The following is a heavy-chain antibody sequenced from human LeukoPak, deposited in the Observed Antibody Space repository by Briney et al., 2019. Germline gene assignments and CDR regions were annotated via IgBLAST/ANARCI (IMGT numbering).Heavy chain of an antibody. Sequence: ASVTVSFKVSGYTLTELSMHWVRQAPGKGLEGMGGFDPEDGETIYAQKFQGRVTMTEDTSTDTAYMELSGLRSEDTAVYYCARDYGAAGPGMDVWGKGTTVTVSS. CDR2: FDPEDGET. J-gene: IGHJ6*04. CDR1: GYTLTELS. CDR3: ARDYGAAGPGMDV. V-gene: IGHV1-24*01. D-gene: IGHD4-17*01.